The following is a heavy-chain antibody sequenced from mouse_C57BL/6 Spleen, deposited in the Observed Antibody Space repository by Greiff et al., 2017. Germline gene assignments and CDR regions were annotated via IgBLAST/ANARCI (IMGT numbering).Heavy chain of an antibody. CDR3: AREELDGSIFDY. J-gene: IGHJ2*01. Sequence: EVQLVESGPGLVKPSQSLSLTCSVTGYSITSGYYWNWIRQFPGNKLEWMGYISYDGSNNYNPSLKNRISITRDTSKDQFFLKLNSVTTEDTATYYCAREELDGSIFDYWGQGTTLTVSS. CDR1: GYSITSGYY. V-gene: IGHV3-6*01. CDR2: ISYDGSN. D-gene: IGHD1-1*01.